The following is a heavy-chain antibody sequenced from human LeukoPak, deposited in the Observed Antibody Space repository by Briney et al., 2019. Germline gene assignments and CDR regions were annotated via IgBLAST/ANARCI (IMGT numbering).Heavy chain of an antibody. CDR1: GFTVSRNF. J-gene: IGHJ4*02. CDR3: ARVPMVRGFTWYYFDF. V-gene: IGHV3-53*01. CDR2: IYSGGST. Sequence: GGSLRLSCAATGFTVSRNFMSWVRQAPGKVLEWVSVIYSGGSTYYADSVKGRFTISRDNSKNTLYLQMNTLRAEDTAVYYCARVPMVRGFTWYYFDFWGQGTLVAVSS. D-gene: IGHD3-10*01.